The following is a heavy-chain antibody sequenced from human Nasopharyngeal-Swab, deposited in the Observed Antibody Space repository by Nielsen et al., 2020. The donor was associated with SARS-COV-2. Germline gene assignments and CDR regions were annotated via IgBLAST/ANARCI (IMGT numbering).Heavy chain of an antibody. CDR3: ARDADSGSYAPVGMDV. V-gene: IGHV3-7*01. D-gene: IGHD1-26*01. CDR2: IKQDGSEK. J-gene: IGHJ6*02. Sequence: VRQAPGKGLEWVANIKQDGSEKYYVDSVKGRLTISRDNAKNSLYLQMNSLRAEDTAVYYCARDADSGSYAPVGMDVWGQGTTVTVSS.